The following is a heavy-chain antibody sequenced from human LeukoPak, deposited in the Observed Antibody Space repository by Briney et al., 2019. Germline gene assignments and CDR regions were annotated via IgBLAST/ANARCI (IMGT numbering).Heavy chain of an antibody. V-gene: IGHV1-8*01. D-gene: IGHD1-26*01. CDR3: ARGPKWTGSYYYFDY. CDR2: MNPNSGNT. J-gene: IGHJ4*02. Sequence: ASVKVTCKTSGYTFPSYDINWVRQATGQGLEWMGWMNPNSGNTGYTQKFQGRVTIRRNTSITTAYMELSSLRSEDTGVYYCARGPKWTGSYYYFDYWGQGTLVTVSS. CDR1: GYTFPSYD.